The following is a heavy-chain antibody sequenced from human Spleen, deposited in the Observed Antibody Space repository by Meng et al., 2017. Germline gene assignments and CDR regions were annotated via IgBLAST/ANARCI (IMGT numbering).Heavy chain of an antibody. Sequence: QVPLHQWGAGLLTHPEVCFLTSFAVGGSFSDYYCSWIRQPPGKGLEWIGEINNSGSTNYNPSFVSRAIISVDTSQNNLSLKLSSVTAADSAVYYCARGPTTMAHDFDYWGQGTLVTVSS. V-gene: IGHV4-34*01. J-gene: IGHJ4*02. CDR1: GGSFSDYY. CDR2: INNSGST. D-gene: IGHD4-11*01. CDR3: ARGPTTMAHDFDY.